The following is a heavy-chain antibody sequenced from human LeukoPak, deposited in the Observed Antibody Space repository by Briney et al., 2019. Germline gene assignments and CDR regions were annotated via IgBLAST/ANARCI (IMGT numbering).Heavy chain of an antibody. CDR2: VGGGGDYT. D-gene: IGHD2-21*02. CDR3: VRRTASDF. J-gene: IGHJ4*02. V-gene: IGHV3-23*01. Sequence: GGYLRLSCAASGFTFTSYVMSWVRQAPGKGLEWVASVGGGGDYTYCSDSVKGRFTISRDNSENTVYLQMKSLRAEDTAVYYCVRRTASDFWGQGALVTVSS. CDR1: GFTFTSYV.